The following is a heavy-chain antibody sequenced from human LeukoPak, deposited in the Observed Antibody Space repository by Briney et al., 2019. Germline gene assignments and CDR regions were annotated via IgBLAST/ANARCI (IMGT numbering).Heavy chain of an antibody. CDR1: GGSISSYY. CDR3: ARVSVTGPRPPLINAFEI. V-gene: IGHV4-59*01. D-gene: IGHD6-19*01. CDR2: IYYSGTT. J-gene: IGHJ3*02. Sequence: PSETLSLTCTVSGGSISSYYWSWIRQPPGKGLEWIGYIYYSGTTNYNPSLKSRLVMSVDTSRNQFSLNLTSVTPADTAVYYCARVSVTGPRPPLINAFEIWGQGTVVTVSP.